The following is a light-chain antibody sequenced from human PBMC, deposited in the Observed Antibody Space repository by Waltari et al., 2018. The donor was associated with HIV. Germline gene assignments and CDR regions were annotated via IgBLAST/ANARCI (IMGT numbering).Light chain of an antibody. CDR2: SAS. CDR3: QQSHSWPS. J-gene: IGKJ2*01. V-gene: IGKV3-11*01. CDR1: QKLSNH. Sequence: EVELRQSPVTLSASPGERATLFCGTSQKLSNHSGWYQQRPRQSPRLLIHSASIRATDIPPRFRGRGSGTDFSLTISNLEPEDFGVYYCQQSHSWPSFGRGTKVDMK.